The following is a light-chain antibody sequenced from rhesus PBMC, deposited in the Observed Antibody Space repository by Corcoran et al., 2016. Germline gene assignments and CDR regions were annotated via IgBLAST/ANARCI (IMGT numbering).Light chain of an antibody. V-gene: IGKV1-43*02. Sequence: DIQMTQSPSSLSASVGDRVTITCRASQGISTYLNWYQQKPGKAPKRLIYAASSLESGVPSRVSGSGSGTDFTLTISSLQPEDFATYYCLQYNSDPLTFGGGTKVEIK. J-gene: IGKJ4*01. CDR1: QGISTY. CDR3: LQYNSDPLT. CDR2: AAS.